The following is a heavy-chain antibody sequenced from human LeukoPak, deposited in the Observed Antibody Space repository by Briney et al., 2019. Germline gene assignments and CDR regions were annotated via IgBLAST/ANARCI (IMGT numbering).Heavy chain of an antibody. Sequence: PGGSLRLSCAASGFTFSRYAMTWVRQAPGKGLEWVAVISFDGSEKYDADSVKGRFTISRDNSKNTLYLQMDSLRAEDTAVYYCARVSKTYYYDSGSTFDYWGQGTLVTVSS. CDR2: ISFDGSEK. CDR1: GFTFSRYA. J-gene: IGHJ4*02. CDR3: ARVSKTYYYDSGSTFDY. D-gene: IGHD3-22*01. V-gene: IGHV3-30*04.